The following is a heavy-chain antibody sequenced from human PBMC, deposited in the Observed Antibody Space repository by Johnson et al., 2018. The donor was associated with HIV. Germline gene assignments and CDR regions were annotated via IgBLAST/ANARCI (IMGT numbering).Heavy chain of an antibody. CDR3: AKDQSLLAAPPDAFDI. Sequence: QVQLVESGGGVVQPGGSLRLSCAASGFTFSSYGMHWVRQAPGKGLEWVAFIRYDGSNKYYADSVKGRFTISRDNSKKTLYLQMNSLRAEDTAVYYCAKDQSLLAAPPDAFDIWGQGTMVTVSS. J-gene: IGHJ3*02. CDR1: GFTFSSYG. CDR2: IRYDGSNK. D-gene: IGHD6-6*01. V-gene: IGHV3-30*02.